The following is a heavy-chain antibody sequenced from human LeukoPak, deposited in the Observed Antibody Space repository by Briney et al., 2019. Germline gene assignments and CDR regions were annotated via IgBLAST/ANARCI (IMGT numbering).Heavy chain of an antibody. V-gene: IGHV3-74*01. CDR3: AREDGIVPTGLEQ. CDR1: GFTFRNYW. CDR2: INNDGSSK. Sequence: GGSLRLSCAASGFTFRNYWMHWVRHVPGKGLVRVSRINNDGSSKSYADSVKGRFTIYRDNTKNTLYLHMNSLRAEDTAVYYCAREDGIVPTGLEQWGQGTLVTVSS. J-gene: IGHJ4*02. D-gene: IGHD2-2*01.